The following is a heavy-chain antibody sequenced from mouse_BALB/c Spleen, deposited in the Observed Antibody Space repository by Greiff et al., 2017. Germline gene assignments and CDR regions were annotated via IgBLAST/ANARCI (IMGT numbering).Heavy chain of an antibody. D-gene: IGHD2-10*01. CDR1: GFTFSSYT. CDR3: ARRAYYGNYWYFDV. V-gene: IGHV5-12-2*01. CDR2: ISNGGGST. J-gene: IGHJ1*01. Sequence: EVQLVESGGGLVQPGGSLKLSCAASGFTFSSYTMSWVRQTPEKRLEWVAYISNGGGSTYYPDTVKGRFTISRDNAKNTLYLQMSSLKSEDTAMYYCARRAYYGNYWYFDVWGAGTTVTVSS.